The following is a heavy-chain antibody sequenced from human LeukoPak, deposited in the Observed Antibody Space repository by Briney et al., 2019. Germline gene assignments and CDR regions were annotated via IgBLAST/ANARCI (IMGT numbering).Heavy chain of an antibody. V-gene: IGHV3-48*02. CDR3: ARGTKEGYSSSWFDY. J-gene: IGHJ4*02. CDR1: GFTFSSYA. CDR2: ISSSSTSI. D-gene: IGHD2-2*01. Sequence: GRSLRLSCAASGFTFSSYAMSWVRQAPGMGLEWVSYISSSSTSIYYADSVKGRFTISRDNAKNSLYLQMNSLRDEDTAVYYCARGTKEGYSSSWFDYWGQGTLVTVSS.